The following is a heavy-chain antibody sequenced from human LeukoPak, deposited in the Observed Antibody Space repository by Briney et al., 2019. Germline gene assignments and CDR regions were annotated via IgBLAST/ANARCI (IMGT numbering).Heavy chain of an antibody. D-gene: IGHD6-19*01. J-gene: IGHJ4*02. V-gene: IGHV3-7*01. CDR3: ARDPSGWYYFDY. Sequence: QSGGSLRLSCAASTFIFSNYWMSWVRQAPGKGLEWVANIKQDGSEKYYVDSVKGRFTISRDNAKNSLYLQMNSLRAEDTAVYYCARDPSGWYYFDYRGEGTLVTVSS. CDR2: IKQDGSEK. CDR1: TFIFSNYW.